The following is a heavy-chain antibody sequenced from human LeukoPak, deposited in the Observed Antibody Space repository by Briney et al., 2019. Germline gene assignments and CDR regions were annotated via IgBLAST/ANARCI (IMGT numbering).Heavy chain of an antibody. CDR2: FYYTGST. D-gene: IGHD3-3*01. V-gene: IGHV4-39*01. J-gene: IGHJ4*02. CDR3: ARHFFGCDY. Sequence: SETLSLTRTVSGGSISSSGYYWGWIRQPPGKGLEWIGSFYYTGSTFYSPSLKSRVTISVDTSKNQFSLKLSSVTAADTAVYYCARHFFGCDYWGQGTLVTVSS. CDR1: GGSISSSGYY.